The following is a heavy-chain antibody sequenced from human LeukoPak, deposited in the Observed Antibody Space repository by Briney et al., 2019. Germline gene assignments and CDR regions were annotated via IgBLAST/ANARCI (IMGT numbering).Heavy chain of an antibody. J-gene: IGHJ4*02. Sequence: VKVSCKASGYTFTRYGISWVRQAPGQGLEWMGWISAYNGKTNYAQKLQGRVTMTTDTSTSTAYMELRSLRSDDTAVYYCARAPPMVRGAPNSDYWGQGTLVTVSS. CDR1: GYTFTRYG. D-gene: IGHD3-10*01. V-gene: IGHV1-18*01. CDR2: ISAYNGKT. CDR3: ARAPPMVRGAPNSDY.